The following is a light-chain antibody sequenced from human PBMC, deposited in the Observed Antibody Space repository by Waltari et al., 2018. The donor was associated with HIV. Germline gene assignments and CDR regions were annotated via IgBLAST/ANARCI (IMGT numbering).Light chain of an antibody. CDR2: AAS. CDR1: NNIGNN. CDR3: QQSFTIPT. V-gene: IGKV1-39*01. Sequence: QLTQSPSSLSASVGDRVTITCRASNNIGNNLVWYQQKSGKAPDLLISAASTLQNGVPSRFAGSGSGTDFTLTISNLQPEDFAHYFWQQSFTIPTFGGGTTV. J-gene: IGKJ4*01.